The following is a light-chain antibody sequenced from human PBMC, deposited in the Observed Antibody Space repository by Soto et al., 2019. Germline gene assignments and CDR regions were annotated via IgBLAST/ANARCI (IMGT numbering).Light chain of an antibody. Sequence: QLVLTQPPSVSGAPGQRVTISCTGTSSNLGAGYDVHWYQQLPGAAPKLVIFGNRNRPSGIPERFSGSKSGTSASLAITGLQAEDEADYYCQAYDYSLTASVFGGGTQLTVL. J-gene: IGLJ3*02. V-gene: IGLV1-40*01. CDR2: GNR. CDR1: SSNLGAGYD. CDR3: QAYDYSLTASV.